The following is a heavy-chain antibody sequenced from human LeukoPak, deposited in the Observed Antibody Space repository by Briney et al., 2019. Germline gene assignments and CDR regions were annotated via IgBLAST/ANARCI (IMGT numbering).Heavy chain of an antibody. D-gene: IGHD3-10*01. CDR2: INPNSGGT. CDR1: GYTFTGYY. V-gene: IGHV1-2*06. CDR3: ARICIPMVRGVCPPVY. J-gene: IGHJ4*02. Sequence: ASVKVSCKASGYTFTGYYMHWVRQAPGQGLEWMGRINPNSGGTNYAQKFQGRVTMTRDTSISTAYMELSRLRSDDTAVYYCARICIPMVRGVCPPVYWGQGTLVTVSS.